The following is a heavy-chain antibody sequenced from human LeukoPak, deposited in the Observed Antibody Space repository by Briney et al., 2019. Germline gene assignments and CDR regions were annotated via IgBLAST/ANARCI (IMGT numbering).Heavy chain of an antibody. CDR1: GFSFSTYA. V-gene: IGHV3-23*01. CDR3: ARGQHGGTFGGVIVHISGFDY. D-gene: IGHD3-16*02. Sequence: PGGSLRLSCAASGFSFSTYAMSWVRQAPGKGLEWVSTISGSGGSGGKTYYADSVKGRFSISRDNSKNTLYLQMNSLRAEDTAVYYCARGQHGGTFGGVIVHISGFDYWGQGTLVTVSS. J-gene: IGHJ4*02. CDR2: ISGSGGSGGKT.